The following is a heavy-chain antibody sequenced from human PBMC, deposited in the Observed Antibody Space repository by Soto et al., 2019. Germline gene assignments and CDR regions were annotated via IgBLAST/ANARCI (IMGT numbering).Heavy chain of an antibody. CDR1: SDSPSTHN. V-gene: IGHV4-59*08. J-gene: IGHJ6*02. D-gene: IGHD1-26*01. Sequence: QVLLQESGPGLVKPSETLSLTCIVSSDSPSTHNWSWIRQTPEKGLEWIGYIYRGGSTGYNPSLKSRVTISMDTSTKQLSLRLTSVTAADTAVYYCVRQGIGSQHGLVDVWGQGTTVTVSS. CDR3: VRQGIGSQHGLVDV. CDR2: IYRGGST.